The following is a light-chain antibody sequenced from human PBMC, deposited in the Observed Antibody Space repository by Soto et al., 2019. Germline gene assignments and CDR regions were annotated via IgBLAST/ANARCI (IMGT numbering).Light chain of an antibody. CDR2: GNI. Sequence: QLVLTQPPSVSGAPGQRVTISCTGSSSNIGAPYDVHWYQQLPGTAPKLLIYGNIDRPSGVPDRFSGSKSGTSASLAITGLQAEDEAHYYCQSYDSSLSASVFGGGTKLTVL. J-gene: IGLJ3*02. CDR1: SSNIGAPYD. CDR3: QSYDSSLSASV. V-gene: IGLV1-40*01.